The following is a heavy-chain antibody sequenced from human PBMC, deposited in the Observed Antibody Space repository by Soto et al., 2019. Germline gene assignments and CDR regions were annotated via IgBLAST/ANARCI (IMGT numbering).Heavy chain of an antibody. CDR1: GFTFSSYA. V-gene: IGHV3-23*01. CDR2: ISGSGGST. J-gene: IGHJ3*02. D-gene: IGHD3-3*01. Sequence: GGSLRLSCAASGFTFSSYAMSWVRQAPGKGLEWVSAISGSGGSTYYADSVKGRFTISRDNSKNTLYLQMNSLRAEDTAVYYCAKDPRITIFGVVIGGDAFDIWGKGTMVTVSS. CDR3: AKDPRITIFGVVIGGDAFDI.